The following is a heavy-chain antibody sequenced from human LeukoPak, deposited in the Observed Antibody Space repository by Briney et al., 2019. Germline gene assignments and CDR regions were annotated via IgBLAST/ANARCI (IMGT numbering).Heavy chain of an antibody. Sequence: SVKVSCKASGYTFTSYAISWVRQAPGQGLEWMGGIIPIFGTANYAQKFQGRVTITADESTSTAYMEQSSLRSEDTAVYYCARGSLFTMVRGERGKEYYFDYWGQGTLVTVSS. V-gene: IGHV1-69*13. D-gene: IGHD3-10*01. J-gene: IGHJ4*02. CDR3: ARGSLFTMVRGERGKEYYFDY. CDR2: IIPIFGTA. CDR1: GYTFTSYA.